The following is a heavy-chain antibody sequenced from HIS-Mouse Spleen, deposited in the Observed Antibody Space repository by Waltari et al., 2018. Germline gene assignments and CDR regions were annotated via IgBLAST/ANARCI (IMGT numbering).Heavy chain of an antibody. CDR2: ISYDGRNK. V-gene: IGHV3-30*04. Sequence: QVQLVESGGGVVQPGRSLRLSCAASGFTFSSYAMHWVRQAPGKGLEWVAVISYDGRNKYYADSVKGRFNISRDNSKNTLYLQMNSLRAEDTAVYYCARAGDSSGWRDFDYWGQGTLVTVSS. CDR3: ARAGDSSGWRDFDY. CDR1: GFTFSSYA. D-gene: IGHD6-19*01. J-gene: IGHJ4*02.